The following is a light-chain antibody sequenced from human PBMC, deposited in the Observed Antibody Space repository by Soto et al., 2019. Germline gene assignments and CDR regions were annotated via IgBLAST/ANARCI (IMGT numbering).Light chain of an antibody. CDR1: RGVTSS. J-gene: IGKJ1*01. Sequence: EIVLTQSPATLSLSPGERATLSCRAGRGVTSSLAWYQQKPGQPPRLLIYDASNRATGIPARFSGSGSGTDFTLTISSLEPEDFAVYYCQQRSNWPPWTFGQGTKVEIK. V-gene: IGKV3-11*01. CDR3: QQRSNWPPWT. CDR2: DAS.